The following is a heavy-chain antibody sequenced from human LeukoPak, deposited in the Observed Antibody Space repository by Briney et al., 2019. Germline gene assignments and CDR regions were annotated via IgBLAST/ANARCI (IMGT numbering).Heavy chain of an antibody. J-gene: IGHJ6*02. D-gene: IGHD3-10*01. CDR2: IIPIFGIA. Sequence: ASVKVSCKASGGTFSSYAISWVRQAPGQGLEWMGRIIPIFGIANYAQKFQGRVTITAHKSTSTAYMELSSLRSEDTAVYYCASLVGLGYYGSGSPYYYGMDVWGQGTTVTVSS. V-gene: IGHV1-69*04. CDR1: GGTFSSYA. CDR3: ASLVGLGYYGSGSPYYYGMDV.